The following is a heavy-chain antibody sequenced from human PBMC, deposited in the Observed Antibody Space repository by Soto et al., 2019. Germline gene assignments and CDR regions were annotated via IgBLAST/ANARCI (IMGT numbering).Heavy chain of an antibody. J-gene: IGHJ4*02. CDR2: INAGNGNT. D-gene: IGHD2-21*02. Sequence: ALVKVSCKASGYTFTSYAMHWVRQAPGQRLEWMGWINAGNGNTKYSQKFQGRVTITRDTSASTAYMELSSLRSEDTAVYYCARSIVVVTAIDNWGQGTLVNVS. CDR3: ARSIVVVTAIDN. CDR1: GYTFTSYA. V-gene: IGHV1-3*01.